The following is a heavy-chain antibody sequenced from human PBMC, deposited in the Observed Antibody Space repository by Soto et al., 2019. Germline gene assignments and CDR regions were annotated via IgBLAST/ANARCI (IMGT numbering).Heavy chain of an antibody. V-gene: IGHV3-23*01. CDR1: GFTYSSYA. CDR3: FNDTGASSSYSFSPRLFDY. D-gene: IGHD2-2*01. Sequence: LGGSLRLSCAASGFTYSSYARSWVRQVPGTGLEWFSGISGRGGSTYYADSVKGRFTISRDNSKNTLYLQMNSLRAEDTAVYYFFNDTGASSSYSFSPRLFDYCG. CDR2: ISGRGGST. J-gene: IGHJ4*01.